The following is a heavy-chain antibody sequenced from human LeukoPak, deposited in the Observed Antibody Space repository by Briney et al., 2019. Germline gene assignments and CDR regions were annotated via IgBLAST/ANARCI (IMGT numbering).Heavy chain of an antibody. CDR1: GYTLIELS. CDR3: AREPILRFLEWLSTNWFDP. D-gene: IGHD3-3*01. V-gene: IGHV1-24*01. CDR2: FDPEDGET. J-gene: IGHJ5*02. Sequence: ASVKVSCKVSGYTLIELSMHWVRQAPGKGLEWMGGFDPEDGETIYAQKFQDRVTVTEDTSTDTVYMEVSSLRFEDTAVYYCAREPILRFLEWLSTNWFDPWGQGTLVTVSS.